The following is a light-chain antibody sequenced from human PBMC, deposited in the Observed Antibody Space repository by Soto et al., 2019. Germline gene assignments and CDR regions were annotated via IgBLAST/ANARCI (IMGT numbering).Light chain of an antibody. CDR1: QSVSSY. V-gene: IGKV3-11*01. CDR3: QQRSNWPMYT. Sequence: EIVLTQSPATLSLSPGERATLSCRASQSVSSYLAWYQQKPGQAPRLLIYDASNRATGIPARFSGSGSGTDFTLTISSLEPEDFAVYNCQQRSNWPMYTCGQGTKLEIK. CDR2: DAS. J-gene: IGKJ2*01.